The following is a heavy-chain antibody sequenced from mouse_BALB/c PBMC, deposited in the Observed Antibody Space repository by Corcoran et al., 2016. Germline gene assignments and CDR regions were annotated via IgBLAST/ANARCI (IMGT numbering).Heavy chain of an antibody. CDR3: AREDDYDYYAMDY. CDR2: INTHSGVP. CDR1: GYTFTTAG. J-gene: IGHJ4*01. D-gene: IGHD2-4*01. Sequence: QIQLVQSGLELKKPGETVRISCKASGYTFTTAGMQWVQKMPGKGLKWIGWINTHSGVPKYAEDFKGRFAFSLETSASTAYLQISNLKNEDTATYFCAREDDYDYYAMDYWGQGTSVTVSS. V-gene: IGHV9-4*02.